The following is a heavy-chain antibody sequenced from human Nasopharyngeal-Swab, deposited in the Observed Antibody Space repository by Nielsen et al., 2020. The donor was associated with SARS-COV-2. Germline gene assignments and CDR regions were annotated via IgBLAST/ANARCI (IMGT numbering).Heavy chain of an antibody. D-gene: IGHD3-9*01. J-gene: IGHJ6*02. CDR2: IYSGGST. Sequence: VRQAPGQGLEWVSVIYSGGSTYYADSVKGRFTISRDNSKNTLYLQMNSLRAEDTAVYYCARDYRLRYFDWSYYFYGMDVWGQGTTVTVSS. V-gene: IGHV3-53*01. CDR3: ARDYRLRYFDWSYYFYGMDV.